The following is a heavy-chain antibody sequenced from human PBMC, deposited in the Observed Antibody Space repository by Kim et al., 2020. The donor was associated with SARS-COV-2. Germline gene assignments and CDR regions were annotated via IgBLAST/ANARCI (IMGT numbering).Heavy chain of an antibody. Sequence: SGKSRFTISEDNSKKTLYLQMNSLRAEDTAVYYCAKDYDYDGSGSHFDIWGQGTMVTVSS. CDR3: AKDYDYDGSGSHFDI. D-gene: IGHD3-10*01. V-gene: IGHV3-23*01. J-gene: IGHJ3*02.